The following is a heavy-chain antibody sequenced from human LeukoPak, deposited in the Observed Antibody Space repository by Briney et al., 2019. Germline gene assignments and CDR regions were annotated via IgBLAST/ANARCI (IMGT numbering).Heavy chain of an antibody. D-gene: IGHD3-16*01. CDR1: GFTFSDRY. CDR3: ARGADTGSYGSLVYFDY. V-gene: IGHV3-72*01. CDR2: SRNKANSYST. J-gene: IGHJ4*02. Sequence: TGGSLRLSCAASGFTFSDRYMDWVRQAPGKALEWVGRSRNKANSYSTEYAASVKGRFTISRDESKNTLYLQMNSLKSEDTAVYFCARGADTGSYGSLVYFDYWGQGTLVTVSS.